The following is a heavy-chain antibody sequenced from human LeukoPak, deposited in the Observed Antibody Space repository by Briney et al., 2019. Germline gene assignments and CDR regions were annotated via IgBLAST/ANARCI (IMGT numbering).Heavy chain of an antibody. CDR3: AREAWWEVAGFDY. Sequence: SETLSLTCTVSGGSISSGSYYWSWIRQPAGKGLEWIGRIYTSGSTNYNPSLKSRVTISVDTSKNQFSLKLSSVTAADTAVYYCAREAWWEVAGFDYWGQGTLVTVSS. CDR1: GGSISSGSYY. D-gene: IGHD6-19*01. V-gene: IGHV4-61*02. CDR2: IYTSGST. J-gene: IGHJ4*02.